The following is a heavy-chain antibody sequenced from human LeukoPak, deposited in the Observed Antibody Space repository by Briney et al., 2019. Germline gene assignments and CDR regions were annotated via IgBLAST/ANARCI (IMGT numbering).Heavy chain of an antibody. V-gene: IGHV3-48*03. D-gene: IGHD5-18*01. Sequence: GGSLRLSCAASGFTFSSYEMNWVRQAPGKGLEWVSYISSSGSTIYYADSVKGRFTISRDNAKNSLYLQMNSLRAEDTAVYYCARDRGGNSYGYYFDYWGQGTLVTVSS. CDR3: ARDRGGNSYGYYFDY. J-gene: IGHJ4*02. CDR2: ISSSGSTI. CDR1: GFTFSSYE.